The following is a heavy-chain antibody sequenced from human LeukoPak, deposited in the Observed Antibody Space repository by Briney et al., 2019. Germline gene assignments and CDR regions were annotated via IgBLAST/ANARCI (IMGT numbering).Heavy chain of an antibody. CDR3: VRGFDGTNAFDL. V-gene: IGHV3-7*03. CDR2: INHNGNVN. CDR1: GFTFSSYW. Sequence: GGSLRLSCAASGFTFSSYWMNWARQAPGKGLEWVASINHNGNVNYYVDSVKGRFTISRDNAKNSLYLQMSNLRAEDTAVYYCVRGFDGTNAFDLWGQGTMVTVSS. D-gene: IGHD3-9*01. J-gene: IGHJ3*01.